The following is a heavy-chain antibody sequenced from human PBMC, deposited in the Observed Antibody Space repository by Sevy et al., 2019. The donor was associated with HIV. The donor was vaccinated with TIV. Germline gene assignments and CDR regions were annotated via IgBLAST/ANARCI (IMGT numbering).Heavy chain of an antibody. J-gene: IGHJ4*02. V-gene: IGHV1-24*01. CDR3: ATESGSGSYYNVFDY. CDR2: FDPEDGET. Sequence: GSVKVSCKVSGYTLTELSMHWVRQAPGKGLEWMGGFDPEDGETIYAQKFQGRVTMTEDTSTDTAYMELSSLRSEDTAVYYCATESGSGSYYNVFDYWGQGTLVTVSS. D-gene: IGHD3-10*01. CDR1: GYTLTELS.